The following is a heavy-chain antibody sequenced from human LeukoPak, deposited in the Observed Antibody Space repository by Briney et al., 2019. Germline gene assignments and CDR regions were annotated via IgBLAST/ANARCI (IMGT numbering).Heavy chain of an antibody. J-gene: IGHJ3*02. CDR3: ARVESDAFDI. V-gene: IGHV3-23*01. CDR2: ISGSDGST. Sequence: PRGSLRTSCAASGFTFSSYGISLVRHVPRKWMEWVSAISGSDGSTYYADSVKGRFTISRDNAKNSLYLQMNSLRAEDTAVYYCARVESDAFDIWGQGTMVTVSS. CDR1: GFTFSSYG.